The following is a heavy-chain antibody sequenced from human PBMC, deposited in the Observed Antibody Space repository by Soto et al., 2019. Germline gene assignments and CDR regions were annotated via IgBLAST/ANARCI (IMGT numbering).Heavy chain of an antibody. CDR2: IIPIFGTA. CDR1: GGTFSSYA. D-gene: IGHD2-15*01. V-gene: IGHV1-69*12. J-gene: IGHJ6*02. Sequence: QVQLVQSGAEVKKPGSSVKVSCKASGGTFSSYAISWVRQAPGQGLEWMGGIIPIFGTANYAQKFQGRVTITADESTSTGYMELSSLRAEDTAVYYCARERESKWWVYYYYGMDVWGQGTTVTVSS. CDR3: ARERESKWWVYYYYGMDV.